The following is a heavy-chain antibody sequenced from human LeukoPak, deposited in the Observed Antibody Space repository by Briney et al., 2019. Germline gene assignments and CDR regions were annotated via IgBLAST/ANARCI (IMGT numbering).Heavy chain of an antibody. CDR1: GFTFSSYA. Sequence: GGSLRLSCAASGFTFSSYAMSCVRQAPGKGLEWVSAISGSGGSTYYADSVKSRFTISRDNSKNTLYLQMNSLRAEDTAVYYCAKDLLGYSSGWYFIGAFDIWGQGTMVTVSS. J-gene: IGHJ3*02. CDR2: ISGSGGST. D-gene: IGHD6-19*01. V-gene: IGHV3-23*01. CDR3: AKDLLGYSSGWYFIGAFDI.